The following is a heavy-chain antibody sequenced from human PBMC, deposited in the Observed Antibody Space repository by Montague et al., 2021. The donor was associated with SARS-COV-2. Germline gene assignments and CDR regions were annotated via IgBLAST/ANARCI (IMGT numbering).Heavy chain of an antibody. Sequence: SLRLSCAASGFTFSSYAMHWVRQAPGKGLEWVAVISYDGSNKYYADSVKGRFTISRDNSKNTLYLQMNSLRAEDTVVYHCARDPDSGSYSSDAFDIWGQGTMVTVSS. V-gene: IGHV3-30-3*01. D-gene: IGHD1-26*01. J-gene: IGHJ3*02. CDR3: ARDPDSGSYSSDAFDI. CDR2: ISYDGSNK. CDR1: GFTFSSYA.